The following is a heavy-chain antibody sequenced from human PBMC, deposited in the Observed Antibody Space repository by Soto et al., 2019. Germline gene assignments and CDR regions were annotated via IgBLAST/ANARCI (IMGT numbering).Heavy chain of an antibody. CDR2: FDPEDGET. CDR3: ARGVLLRFLEWSKVGYNYYYYGMDV. Sequence: GASVKVSCKVSGYTLTELSMHWVRQAPGKGLEWMGGFDPEDGETIYAQKFQGRVIMTEDTSTDTAYMELSSLRSEDTAVYYCARGVLLRFLEWSKVGYNYYYYGMDVWGQGTTVTVS. J-gene: IGHJ6*02. V-gene: IGHV1-24*01. D-gene: IGHD3-3*01. CDR1: GYTLTELS.